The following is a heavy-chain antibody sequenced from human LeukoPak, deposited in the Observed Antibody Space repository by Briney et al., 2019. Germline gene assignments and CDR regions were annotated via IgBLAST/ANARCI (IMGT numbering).Heavy chain of an antibody. CDR1: GFMFSDYG. V-gene: IGHV3-33*01. CDR2: IWYDGSKT. D-gene: IGHD4-17*01. J-gene: IGHJ4*02. Sequence: GRSLRLSCAASGFMFSDYGMHWVRQAPGKGLEWVAVIWYDGSKTYYVDSVKGRFSISRDNSKNTLYLQISSLKVEDTAIYYCARDPAAVTSCFDCWGQGTLVTVSS. CDR3: ARDPAAVTSCFDC.